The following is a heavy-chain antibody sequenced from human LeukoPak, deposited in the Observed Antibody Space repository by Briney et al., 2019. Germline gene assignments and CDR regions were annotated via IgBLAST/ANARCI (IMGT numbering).Heavy chain of an antibody. V-gene: IGHV1-2*02. J-gene: IGHJ4*02. D-gene: IGHD1-1*01. Sequence: ASVKVSCKASGYTFTGYYMHWVQQAPGQGLEWMGWINPNSGGTNYAQKFQGRVTMTRDTSISTAYMELSRLRSDDTAVYYCARDDNHAFEYWGQGILVTVSS. CDR2: INPNSGGT. CDR1: GYTFTGYY. CDR3: ARDDNHAFEY.